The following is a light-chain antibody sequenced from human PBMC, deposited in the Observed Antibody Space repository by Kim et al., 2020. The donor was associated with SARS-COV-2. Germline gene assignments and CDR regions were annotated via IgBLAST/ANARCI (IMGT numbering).Light chain of an antibody. CDR1: SSDVGGYNY. J-gene: IGLJ3*02. CDR2: EVS. Sequence: PGQSVTISCTGTSSDVGGYNYVSWYQQHPGKAPKLMIYEVSKRPSGVPDRFSGSKSGNTASLTVSGLQAEDEADYYCSSYAGSNTVFGGGTQLTVL. V-gene: IGLV2-8*01. CDR3: SSYAGSNTV.